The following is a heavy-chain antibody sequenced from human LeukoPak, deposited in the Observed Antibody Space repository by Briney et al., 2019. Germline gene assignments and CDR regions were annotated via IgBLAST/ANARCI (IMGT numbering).Heavy chain of an antibody. J-gene: IGHJ4*02. CDR1: GGSISGTNW. V-gene: IGHV4/OR15-8*02. Sequence: PSETLSLACGVSGGSISGTNWWSWVRQPPGQGLEWIGEISLAGQTNYNPSLNGRVTMSLDKSSNQLSLHLTSVTAADTATYFCSRESGPFCPFGYWGQGTLVIVSS. D-gene: IGHD1-26*01. CDR3: SRESGPFCPFGY. CDR2: ISLAGQT.